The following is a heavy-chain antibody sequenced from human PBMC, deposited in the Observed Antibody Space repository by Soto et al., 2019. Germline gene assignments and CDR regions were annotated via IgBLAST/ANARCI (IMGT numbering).Heavy chain of an antibody. CDR2: FSGRSGDT. Sequence: GGSLRLSCVASGFSISTHALTWVRQAPGKGLEWVSSFSGRSGDTYYAASVKGRFTISGDSSKNTVILQMNNLRADDTALYYCARESSAWPNYFDSCGQGIQVTVYS. CDR1: GFSISTHA. D-gene: IGHD6-19*01. J-gene: IGHJ4*02. V-gene: IGHV3-23*01. CDR3: ARESSAWPNYFDS.